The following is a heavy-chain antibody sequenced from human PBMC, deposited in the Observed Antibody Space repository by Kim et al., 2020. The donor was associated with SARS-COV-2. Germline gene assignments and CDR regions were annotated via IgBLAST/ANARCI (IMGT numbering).Heavy chain of an antibody. D-gene: IGHD3-22*01. V-gene: IGHV4-30-2*01. J-gene: IGHJ4*02. CDR3: ARVVVRGYFDY. Sequence: YYNPTLKSRVTISVDRSKNQFSLKLSSVTAADTAVYYCARVVVRGYFDYWGQGTLVTVSS.